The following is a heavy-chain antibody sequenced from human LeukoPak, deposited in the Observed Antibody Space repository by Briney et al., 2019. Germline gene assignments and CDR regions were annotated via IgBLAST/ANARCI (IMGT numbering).Heavy chain of an antibody. CDR1: GYTFTSYD. CDR3: ARAYSSSWPYYYYGIDI. J-gene: IGHJ6*02. D-gene: IGHD6-13*01. V-gene: IGHV1-8*01. CDR2: MNPNSGNT. Sequence: GASVKVSCKASGYTFTSYDINWVRQATGQGLEWMGWMNPNSGNTGYAQKFQGRVTMTRNTSISTAYMELSSLGSEDTAVYYCARAYSSSWPYYYYGIDIWGQGTTVTVSS.